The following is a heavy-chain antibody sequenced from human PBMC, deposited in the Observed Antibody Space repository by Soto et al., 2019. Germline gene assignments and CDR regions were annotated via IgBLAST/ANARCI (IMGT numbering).Heavy chain of an antibody. V-gene: IGHV3-30*18. CDR1: GFTFSSYG. Sequence: GGSLRLSCAASGFTFSSYGMHWVRQAPGKGLEWVAIISYDGSNKYYADSVKGRFTISRDNSKNTLYLQMNSLRAEDTALYYCAKDAGLFEQWLVSGQNYYGMDVWGQGTTVTVSS. CDR3: AKDAGLFEQWLVSGQNYYGMDV. D-gene: IGHD6-19*01. J-gene: IGHJ6*02. CDR2: ISYDGSNK.